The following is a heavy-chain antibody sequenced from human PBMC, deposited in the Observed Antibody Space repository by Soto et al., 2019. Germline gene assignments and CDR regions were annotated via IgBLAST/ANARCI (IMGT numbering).Heavy chain of an antibody. D-gene: IGHD3-3*01. V-gene: IGHV3-23*01. Sequence: GGSLRLSCAASGFTFSIYAMSWVRQAPGKGLEWVSTISGSSGSTYYADSVKGRFTISRDNSKNTLYLQMNSLRAEDTAVYYCAKSYYDFWSGLSWGQGTLVTVSS. CDR1: GFTFSIYA. CDR2: ISGSSGST. J-gene: IGHJ5*02. CDR3: AKSYYDFWSGLS.